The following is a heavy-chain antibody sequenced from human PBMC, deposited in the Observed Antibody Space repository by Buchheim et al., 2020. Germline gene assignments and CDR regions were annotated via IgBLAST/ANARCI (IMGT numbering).Heavy chain of an antibody. CDR2: IYYSGST. V-gene: IGHV4-31*03. Sequence: QVQLQESGPGLVKPSQTLSLTCTVSGGPISSGAYYWSWIRQHPGRGLEWIGYIYYSGSTYYNPSLKSRLIISVDTSKHQFSLKLSSVTAADTAVYYCVTHSSDYYYFDYWGQGTL. J-gene: IGHJ4*02. CDR3: VTHSSDYYYFDY. CDR1: GGPISSGAYY. D-gene: IGHD3-22*01.